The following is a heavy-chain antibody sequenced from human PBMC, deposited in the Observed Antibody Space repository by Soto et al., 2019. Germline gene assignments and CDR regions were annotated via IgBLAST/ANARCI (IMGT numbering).Heavy chain of an antibody. CDR3: ARGYGGNSVGLDY. Sequence: QVQLVESGGGVVQPGRSLRLSCAASGFTFRSYGMHWVRQAPGKGLEWAAVIWYDGSKKYYADSVKGRFTISRDNSKNPLFLQMDSLRAEDTAVYYCARGYGGNSVGLDYWGQGTLVTVSS. V-gene: IGHV3-33*01. J-gene: IGHJ4*02. CDR2: IWYDGSKK. D-gene: IGHD4-17*01. CDR1: GFTFRSYG.